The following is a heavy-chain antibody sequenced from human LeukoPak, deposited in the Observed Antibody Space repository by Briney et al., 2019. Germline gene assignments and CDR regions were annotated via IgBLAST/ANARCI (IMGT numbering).Heavy chain of an antibody. D-gene: IGHD6-6*01. CDR3: ASMGVSSSSTVDY. V-gene: IGHV3-21*01. CDR2: ISSSSSYI. Sequence: PGGSLRLSCAASGFTFSSYSMNWVRQAPGKGLEWVSSISSSSSYIYYADSVKGRFTISRDNAKNSLYLQMNSLRAEDTAVYYCASMGVSSSSTVDYWGQGTLVTVSS. J-gene: IGHJ4*02. CDR1: GFTFSSYS.